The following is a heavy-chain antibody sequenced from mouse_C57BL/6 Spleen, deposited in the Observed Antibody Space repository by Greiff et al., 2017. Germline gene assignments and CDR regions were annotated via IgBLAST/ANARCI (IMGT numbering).Heavy chain of an antibody. CDR3: ARWGGTDYYAMDY. Sequence: VQLQQPGAELVRPGTSVKLSCKASGYTFTSYWMHWVKQRPGQGLEWIGVIDPSDSYTNYNQKFKGKATLTVDTSSSTAYMQLSSLTSEDSAVYYCARWGGTDYYAMDYWGQGTSVTVSS. D-gene: IGHD4-1*01. J-gene: IGHJ4*01. CDR1: GYTFTSYW. V-gene: IGHV1-59*01. CDR2: IDPSDSYT.